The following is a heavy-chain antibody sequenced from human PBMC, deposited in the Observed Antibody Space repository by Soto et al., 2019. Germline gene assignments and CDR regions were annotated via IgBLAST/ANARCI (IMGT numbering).Heavy chain of an antibody. D-gene: IGHD2-21*01. V-gene: IGHV4-30-2*01. Sequence: PSETLSLTCAVSGGSIGSGGYSWSWIRQPPGKGLEWIGYIYHSGSTYYNPSLKSRVTISVDRSKNQFSLKLSSVTAADTAVYYCARGNVVPLDYWGQGTLVTVSS. CDR3: ARGNVVPLDY. CDR2: IYHSGST. CDR1: GGSIGSGGYS. J-gene: IGHJ4*02.